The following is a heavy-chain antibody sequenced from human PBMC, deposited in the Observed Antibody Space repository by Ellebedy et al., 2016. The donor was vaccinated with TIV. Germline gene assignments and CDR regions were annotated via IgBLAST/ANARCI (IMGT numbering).Heavy chain of an antibody. CDR2: MNPNSGNT. J-gene: IGHJ5*02. D-gene: IGHD3-10*01. CDR3: ARGRVVRGPLSP. CDR1: GYTFTSYD. V-gene: IGHV1-8*01. Sequence: ASVKVSXKASGYTFTSYDINWVRQATGQGLEWMGWMNPNSGNTGYAQKFQGRVTMTRNTSISTAYMELSSLRSEDTAVYYCARGRVVRGPLSPWGQGTLVTVSS.